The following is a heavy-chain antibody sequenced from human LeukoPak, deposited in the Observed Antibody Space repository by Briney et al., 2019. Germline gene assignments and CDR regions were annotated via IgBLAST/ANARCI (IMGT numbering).Heavy chain of an antibody. D-gene: IGHD3-3*01. CDR3: ARGVRSGSGYYPQFYFDY. V-gene: IGHV4-59*01. CDR1: GGSISSYY. Sequence: SETLSLTCTVSGGSISSYYWSWIRQPPGKGLEWIGYIYYSGSTNYNPSLKGRVTISVDTSKNQFSLKLSSVTAADTAVYYCARGVRSGSGYYPQFYFDYWGQGTLVTVSS. CDR2: IYYSGST. J-gene: IGHJ4*02.